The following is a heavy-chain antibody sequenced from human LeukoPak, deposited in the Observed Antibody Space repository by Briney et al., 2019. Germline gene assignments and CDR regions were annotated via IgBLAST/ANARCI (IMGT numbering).Heavy chain of an antibody. CDR1: GGSISSYY. CDR2: IYYSGNT. CDR3: ARKSRGYSGSYDY. V-gene: IGHV4-59*01. J-gene: IGHJ4*02. Sequence: PSETLSLTCTVSGGSISSYYWSWIRQPPGKGLEWIGYIYYSGNTNYNPSLKSRVTISVDTSKNQFSLKLSSVTAADTAVYYCARKSRGYSGSYDYWGQGTLVTVSS. D-gene: IGHD1-26*01.